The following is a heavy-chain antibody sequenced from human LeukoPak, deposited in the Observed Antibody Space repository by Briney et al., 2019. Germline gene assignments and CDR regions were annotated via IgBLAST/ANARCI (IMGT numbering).Heavy chain of an antibody. CDR1: GLNFNNAW. Sequence: GGSLRLSCATSGLNFNNAWMSWVRQAPGKGLEWVGRIKSNTDGGTTDYAAPVKDRFIISRDDSKNTVYLEMNRLQTEDTAVYYCITDPGAWAPIWGQGTMVTVSS. J-gene: IGHJ3*02. V-gene: IGHV3-15*01. CDR3: ITDPGAWAPI. D-gene: IGHD1-26*01. CDR2: IKSNTDGGTT.